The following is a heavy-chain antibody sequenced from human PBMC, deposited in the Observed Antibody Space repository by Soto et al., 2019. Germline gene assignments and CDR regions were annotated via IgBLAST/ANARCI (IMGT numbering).Heavy chain of an antibody. CDR1: GYSFTTYA. D-gene: IGHD3-22*01. V-gene: IGHV1-18*01. Sequence: QVQLVQSGGQVKKPGASVTVSCKASGYSFTTYAFSWVRRAPGQGLEWMGWISAYNGETKSAQRFQGRITMTTDTSTSTAYMELRSLTSDDTAVYFCARDRSHYDSQDYWGQGTHVTVSS. J-gene: IGHJ4*02. CDR2: ISAYNGET. CDR3: ARDRSHYDSQDY.